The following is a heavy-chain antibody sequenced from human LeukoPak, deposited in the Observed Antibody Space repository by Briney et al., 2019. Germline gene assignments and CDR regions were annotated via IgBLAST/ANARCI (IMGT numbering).Heavy chain of an antibody. D-gene: IGHD3-22*01. CDR3: TRVGYYDSSLDY. Sequence: GPLRLSCTASGFTFGDYAMSWVRQAPGKGLEWVGFIRSKAYGGTTEYAASAKGRFTISRDDSKSIAYLQMNSLKTEDTAVYYCTRVGYYDSSLDYWGQGTLVTVSS. CDR1: GFTFGDYA. J-gene: IGHJ4*02. CDR2: IRSKAYGGTT. V-gene: IGHV3-49*04.